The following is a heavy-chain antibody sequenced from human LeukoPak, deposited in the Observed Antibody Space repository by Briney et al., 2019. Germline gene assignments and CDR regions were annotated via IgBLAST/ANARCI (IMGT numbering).Heavy chain of an antibody. V-gene: IGHV3-23*01. CDR3: ARSWYFDL. CDR2: TTGSGATT. J-gene: IGHJ2*01. CDR1: GFTFSRHW. Sequence: GGSLRLSCAASGFTFSRHWIHWVRQAPGKGLEWVTTTTGSGATTDYADSVKGRFTISRDNSKNTLSLQMNSLRAEDTAVYYCARSWYFDLWGRGTLVTVSS.